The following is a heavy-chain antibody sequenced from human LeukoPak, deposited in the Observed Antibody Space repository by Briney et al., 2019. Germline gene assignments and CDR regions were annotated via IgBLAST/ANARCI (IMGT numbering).Heavy chain of an antibody. CDR1: GITLSNYG. CDR2: ISGSGGST. CDR3: AKDRRLLWFGESSYGMDV. D-gene: IGHD3-10*01. V-gene: IGHV3-23*01. J-gene: IGHJ6*02. Sequence: GGSLRLSCGVSGITLSNYGMSWVRQAPGKGLEWVSGISGSGGSTYYADSVKGRFTISRDNSKNTLYLQMNSLRAEDTAVYYCAKDRRLLWFGESSYGMDVWGQGTTVTVSS.